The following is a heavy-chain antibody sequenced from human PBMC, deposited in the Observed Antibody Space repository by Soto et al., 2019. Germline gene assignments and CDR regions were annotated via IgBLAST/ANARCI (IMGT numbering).Heavy chain of an antibody. J-gene: IGHJ4*02. V-gene: IGHV1-69*01. CDR3: ARDRAPRGWSYLDL. D-gene: IGHD2-15*01. CDR2: IIPIFGTP. CDR1: GGSFSDYA. Sequence: QVQLVQSGAEVKKPGSSVKISCKAFGGSFSDYAISWVRQAPGQGLEWMGGIIPIFGTPNYARKFQDRVTFTAHESTNTAYMELSRLTSEDTAVYYCARDRAPRGWSYLDLWGQGTQVTVSS.